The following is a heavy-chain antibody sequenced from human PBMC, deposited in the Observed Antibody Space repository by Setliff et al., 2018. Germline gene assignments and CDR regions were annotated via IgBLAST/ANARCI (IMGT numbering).Heavy chain of an antibody. V-gene: IGHV1-69*13. CDR2: IIPIFGTA. CDR1: GGTFSSYA. Sequence: SVKVSCKASGGTFSSYAISWVRQAPGQGLEWMGGIIPIFGTANYAQKLQGRVTITADESTSTAYMELGSLRSEDAAVYYCARGGERHIVVVTAHDAFDIWGQGTMVTVSS. J-gene: IGHJ3*02. D-gene: IGHD2-21*02. CDR3: ARGGERHIVVVTAHDAFDI.